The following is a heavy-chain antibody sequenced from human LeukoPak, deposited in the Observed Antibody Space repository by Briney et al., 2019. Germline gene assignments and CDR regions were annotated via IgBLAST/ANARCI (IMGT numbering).Heavy chain of an antibody. D-gene: IGHD2-2*01. CDR3: ARGRCVGSTSCYYFDY. J-gene: IGHJ4*02. CDR1: GYTFTGYY. Sequence: GASVKVSCKASGYTFTGYYMHWVRQAPGQGLEWMGWINPNSGGTNYAQKFQGRVTITRNTSISTAYMELSSLRSEDTAVYYCARGRCVGSTSCYYFDYWGQGTLVTVSS. CDR2: INPNSGGT. V-gene: IGHV1-2*02.